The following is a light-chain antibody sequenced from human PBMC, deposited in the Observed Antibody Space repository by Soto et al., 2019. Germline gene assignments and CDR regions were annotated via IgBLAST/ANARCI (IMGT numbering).Light chain of an antibody. CDR2: GNN. CDR1: SSNIGAGYE. J-gene: IGLJ1*01. CDR3: QSYDSSLSALYV. Sequence: QSVLTQPPSVSGAPGQRVTISCTGSSSNIGAGYEVHWYQQLPGTAPKLHIYGNNNRPSGVPDRFSGSKSATSASLAITGLQAEDEADYYCQSYDSSLSALYVFGTGTKLTVL. V-gene: IGLV1-40*01.